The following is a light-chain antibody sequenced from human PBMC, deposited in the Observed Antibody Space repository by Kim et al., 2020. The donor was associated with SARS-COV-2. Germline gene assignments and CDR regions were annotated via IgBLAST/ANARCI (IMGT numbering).Light chain of an antibody. CDR1: QSVSSY. Sequence: EIVLTQSPATLSLSPGERATLSCRASQSVSSYLAWYQQKRGQAPRLLIYDASNRATGIPARFSGSGSGTDFTLTISSLEPEDFAVYYCQGSSNWPPWTFGQGTRVDIK. CDR2: DAS. V-gene: IGKV3-11*01. J-gene: IGKJ1*01. CDR3: QGSSNWPPWT.